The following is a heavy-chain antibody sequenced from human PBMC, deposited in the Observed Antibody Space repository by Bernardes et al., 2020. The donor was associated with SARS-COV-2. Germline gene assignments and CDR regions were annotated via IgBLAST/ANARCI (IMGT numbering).Heavy chain of an antibody. J-gene: IGHJ4*02. CDR2: ISYDGSNK. V-gene: IGHV3-30*18. Sequence: GGSLRLSCAASGFTFSSYGLHWVRQAPGKGLEWVAVISYDGSNKYYADSVKGRFTISRDNSKNTLYLQMNSLRAEDTAVYYCAKDHGSGSFDYWGQGTLVTVSS. CDR1: GFTFSSYG. D-gene: IGHD3-10*01. CDR3: AKDHGSGSFDY.